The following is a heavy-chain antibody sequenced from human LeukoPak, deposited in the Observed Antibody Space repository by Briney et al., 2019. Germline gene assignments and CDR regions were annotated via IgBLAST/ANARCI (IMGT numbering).Heavy chain of an antibody. Sequence: PSETLSLTCAVSGGSISSGGYSWSWIRQPPGKGLEWTGYIYHSGSTYYNPSLKSRVTISVDRSKNQFSLKLSSVTAADTAVYYCASGSSLRAFDIWGQGTMVTVSS. CDR2: IYHSGST. CDR1: GGSISSGGYS. V-gene: IGHV4-30-2*01. J-gene: IGHJ3*02. CDR3: ASGSSLRAFDI. D-gene: IGHD3-10*01.